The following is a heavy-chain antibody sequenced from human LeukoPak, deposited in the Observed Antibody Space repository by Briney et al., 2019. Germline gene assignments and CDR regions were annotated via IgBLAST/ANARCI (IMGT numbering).Heavy chain of an antibody. CDR2: ISGSGHNT. J-gene: IGHJ4*02. CDR3: ARVWWFGELFGTDDY. V-gene: IGHV3-23*01. D-gene: IGHD3-10*01. Sequence: GGSLRLSCAASGFTFSNYGMNWVRQAPGKGLEWVSAISGSGHNTYYADSVKGRFTISRDNSKNTLYLQMNSLRAEDTAVYYCARVWWFGELFGTDDYWGQGTLVTVSS. CDR1: GFTFSNYG.